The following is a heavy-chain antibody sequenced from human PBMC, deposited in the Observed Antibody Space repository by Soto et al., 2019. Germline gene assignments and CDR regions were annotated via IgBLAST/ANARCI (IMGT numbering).Heavy chain of an antibody. CDR2: LFSNDEK. CDR3: ARTQTYYGSVYFDY. D-gene: IGHD3-10*01. CDR1: GFSLSNARLG. Sequence: QVTLKESGPVLVKPTRTLTLTCTVPGFSLSNARLGVSWIHHPQGKALECLAHLFSNDEKSYSKSLKSRLTISEDTSKSQVVRTMTNMDPVDTATYYCARTQTYYGSVYFDYWGQGTLVTVSS. J-gene: IGHJ4*02. V-gene: IGHV2-26*01.